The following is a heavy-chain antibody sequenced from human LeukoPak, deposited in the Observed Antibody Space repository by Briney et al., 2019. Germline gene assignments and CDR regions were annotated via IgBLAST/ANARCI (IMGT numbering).Heavy chain of an antibody. CDR3: ARAARFADYGDYEHPFDY. CDR2: INHSGST. V-gene: IGHV4-34*01. Sequence: PSETLSLTCAVYGGSFSGYYWSWIRQPPGKELEWIGEINHSGSTNYNPSLKSRVTISVDTSKNQFSLKLSSVTAADTAVYYCARAARFADYGDYEHPFDYWGQGTLVTVSS. D-gene: IGHD4-17*01. CDR1: GGSFSGYY. J-gene: IGHJ4*02.